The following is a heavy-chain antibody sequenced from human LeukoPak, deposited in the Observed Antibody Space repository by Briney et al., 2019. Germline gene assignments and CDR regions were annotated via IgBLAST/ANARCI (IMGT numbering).Heavy chain of an antibody. Sequence: ASVKVSCKASGYTFTSYDINWVRQATGQGLEWMGWMNPNSGNTGYAQKFQGRVTITRNTSISTAYMELSSLRSEDTAVYYCARSFNKQLVRNWFDPWGQGTLVTVSS. CDR1: GYTFTSYD. CDR2: MNPNSGNT. J-gene: IGHJ5*02. V-gene: IGHV1-8*03. CDR3: ARSFNKQLVRNWFDP. D-gene: IGHD6-13*01.